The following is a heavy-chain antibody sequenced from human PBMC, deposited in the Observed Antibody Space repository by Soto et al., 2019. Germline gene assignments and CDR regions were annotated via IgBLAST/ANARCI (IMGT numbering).Heavy chain of an antibody. CDR2: IFYNGST. CDR3: ARVHYEYVWGNHRRILDV. J-gene: IGHJ3*01. Sequence: SETLSLTCTVSSGPIDRGGFFWSWIRQHPGKGLEWIGHIFYNGSTNYSPSVKSRLSISMDTSVNQFSLRLGSVSATDTAIYYCARVHYEYVWGNHRRILDVWGQGTQVTVSS. V-gene: IGHV4-31*03. D-gene: IGHD3-16*02. CDR1: SGPIDRGGFF.